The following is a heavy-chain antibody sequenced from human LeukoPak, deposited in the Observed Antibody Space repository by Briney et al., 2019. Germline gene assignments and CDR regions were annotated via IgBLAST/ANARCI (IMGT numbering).Heavy chain of an antibody. Sequence: SGTLSLTCAVSGVSISSSNWWSWVRQPPGQGLEWIGEISLAGRTNYNPSLNGRVTMSLDESSNQLSLNLTSVTAADTAIYYCSRESGAFCPFGYWGQGTLVIVPS. CDR1: GVSISSSNW. D-gene: IGHD1-26*01. J-gene: IGHJ4*02. V-gene: IGHV4-4*02. CDR2: ISLAGRT. CDR3: SRESGAFCPFGY.